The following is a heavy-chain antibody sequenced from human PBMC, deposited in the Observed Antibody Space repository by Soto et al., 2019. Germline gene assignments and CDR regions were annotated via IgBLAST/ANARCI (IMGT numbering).Heavy chain of an antibody. CDR2: ISGSGGST. D-gene: IGHD3-22*01. CDR1: GFTFNNYG. V-gene: IGHV3-23*01. Sequence: GGSLRLSCAASGFTFNNYGMHWVRQAPGKGLEWVSAISGSGGSTYYADSVKGRFTISRDNSKNTLYLQMNSLRAEDTAVYYCAKAYYYDSSGYYYYYYGMDVWGQGTTVTAP. CDR3: AKAYYYDSSGYYYYYYGMDV. J-gene: IGHJ6*02.